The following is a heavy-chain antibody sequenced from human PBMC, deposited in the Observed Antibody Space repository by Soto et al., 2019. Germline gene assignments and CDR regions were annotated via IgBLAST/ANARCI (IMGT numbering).Heavy chain of an antibody. Sequence: PGGSLRLSCAASGFTFSSYGMHWVRQAPGKGLEWVAVIWYDGSNKYYADSVKGRFTISRDNSKNTLYLQMNSLRAEDTAVYYCARDKGSTSCYLGAGCYFDYWGQGTLVTVSS. CDR2: IWYDGSNK. CDR1: GFTFSSYG. CDR3: ARDKGSTSCYLGAGCYFDY. V-gene: IGHV3-33*01. D-gene: IGHD2-2*01. J-gene: IGHJ4*02.